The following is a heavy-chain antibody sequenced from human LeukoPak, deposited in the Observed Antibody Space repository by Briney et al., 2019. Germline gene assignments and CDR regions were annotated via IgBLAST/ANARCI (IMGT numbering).Heavy chain of an antibody. J-gene: IGHJ5*02. Sequence: ASVQISCKASGGTFSSYAISWVRQAPGQGLEWMGRIIPILGIANYAQKFQGRVTITADKSTSTAYMELSSLRSEDTAVYYCAREGTSSGSWGQGTLVTVSS. D-gene: IGHD3-22*01. V-gene: IGHV1-69*04. CDR1: GGTFSSYA. CDR3: AREGTSSGS. CDR2: IIPILGIA.